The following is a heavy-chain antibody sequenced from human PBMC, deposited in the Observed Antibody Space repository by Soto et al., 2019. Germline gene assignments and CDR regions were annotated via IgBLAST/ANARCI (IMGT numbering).Heavy chain of an antibody. V-gene: IGHV1-3*01. J-gene: IGHJ3*02. D-gene: IGHD5-12*01. CDR1: GYPFDNYA. CDR3: ARVQYSGYDFKLAFDI. Sequence: QVQLVQSGAQVKKPGASVKVSCKASGYPFDNYALHGVRQAPGRRLEWMGWIHAGTGYTKYSPSFQGRVTITRDTSASTVHMDLSSLRSEDTAVYYCARVQYSGYDFKLAFDIWGQGTMVTVSS. CDR2: IHAGTGYT.